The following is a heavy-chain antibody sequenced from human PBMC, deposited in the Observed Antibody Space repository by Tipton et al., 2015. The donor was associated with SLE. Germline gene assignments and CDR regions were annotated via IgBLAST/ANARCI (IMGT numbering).Heavy chain of an antibody. Sequence: TLSLTCTVSGGSISSGSYYWSWIRQPAGKGLEWIGHIYATGITNYNPSLRSRVTISLDTSKNQFSLKVTSVTAADAAVYYCARVLGAYGNYYYYYMDVWGKGTTVTISS. CDR3: ARVLGAYGNYYYYYMDV. CDR2: IYATGIT. J-gene: IGHJ6*03. V-gene: IGHV4-61*09. D-gene: IGHD3-16*01. CDR1: GGSISSGSYY.